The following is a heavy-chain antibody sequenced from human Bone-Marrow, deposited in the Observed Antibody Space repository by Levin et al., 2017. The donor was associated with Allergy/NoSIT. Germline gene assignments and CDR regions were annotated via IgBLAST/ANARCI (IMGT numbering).Heavy chain of an antibody. CDR1: GFDFNTHD. CDR2: ISGNSHYV. CDR3: AKSQGRSGWSYYYYGMDV. V-gene: IGHV3-21*06. D-gene: IGHD6-19*01. J-gene: IGHJ6*02. Sequence: PGGSLRLSCRGSGFDFNTHDMNWVRQAPGQGLEWVSSISGNSHYVYYADSVKGRFSISRDNSKNSMFLHMNSLRVEDTAVYYCAKSQGRSGWSYYYYGMDVWGRGTTLTVSS.